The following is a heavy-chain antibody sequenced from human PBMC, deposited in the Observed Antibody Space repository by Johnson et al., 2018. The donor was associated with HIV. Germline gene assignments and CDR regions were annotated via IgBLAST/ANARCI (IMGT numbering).Heavy chain of an antibody. J-gene: IGHJ3*02. Sequence: VQLVESGGGLVQPGGSLRLSCAASGFTFSSYAMSWVRQAPGKGLEWVSAITGSGGSTYYADSVKCRFTISRDNSKNTLYLQLISLRAEDTAVDYCANEGRMIVPRDAFDSWGQGTMVTGSS. V-gene: IGHV3-23*04. CDR1: GFTFSSYA. CDR3: ANEGRMIVPRDAFDS. CDR2: ITGSGGST. D-gene: IGHD3-22*01.